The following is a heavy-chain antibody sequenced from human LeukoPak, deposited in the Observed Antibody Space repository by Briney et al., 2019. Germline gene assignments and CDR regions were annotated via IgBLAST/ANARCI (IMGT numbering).Heavy chain of an antibody. CDR1: GFTFSSYA. J-gene: IGHJ5*02. V-gene: IGHV3-23*01. CDR2: ISDSGGNT. Sequence: PGGSLRLSCAASGFTFSSYAMSWVRQAPGKGLEWASGISDSGGNTYYAGSVKGRFTISRDNSKNMLYLQMNSLRAEDTAVYYCAKKIPTSFDPWGQGTLVTVSS. CDR3: AKKIPTSFDP.